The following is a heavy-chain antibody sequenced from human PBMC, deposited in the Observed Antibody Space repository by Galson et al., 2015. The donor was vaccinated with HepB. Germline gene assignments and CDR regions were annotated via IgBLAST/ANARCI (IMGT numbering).Heavy chain of an antibody. Sequence: SLRLSCAASGFTFSDYYMSWIRQAPGKGLEWVSYISSSGSTIYYADSVKGRFTISRDNAKNSLYLQMNSLRAEDTAVYYCARAGTTVTKIFFAIWGQGTMVTVSS. CDR2: ISSSGSTI. J-gene: IGHJ3*02. CDR3: ARAGTTVTKIFFAI. V-gene: IGHV3-11*01. D-gene: IGHD4-17*01. CDR1: GFTFSDYY.